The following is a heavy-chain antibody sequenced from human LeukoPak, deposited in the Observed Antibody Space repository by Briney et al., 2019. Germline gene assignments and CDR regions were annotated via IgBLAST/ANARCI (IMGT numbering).Heavy chain of an antibody. J-gene: IGHJ4*02. V-gene: IGHV4-39*01. Sequence: PSETLSLTCTVSGGSISSSSYYWGWIRQPPGKGLEWIGSIYYSGSTYYNPSLKSRVTISVDTSKNQFSLKLSSVTAADTAVYYCARQGKDSSSSGSRVWGQGTLVTVSS. CDR2: IYYSGST. CDR3: ARQGKDSSSSGSRV. CDR1: GGSISSSSYY. D-gene: IGHD6-6*01.